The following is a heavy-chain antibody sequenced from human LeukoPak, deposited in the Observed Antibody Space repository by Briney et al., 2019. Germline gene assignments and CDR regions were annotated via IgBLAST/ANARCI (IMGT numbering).Heavy chain of an antibody. CDR2: ISPSGGAI. V-gene: IGHV3-11*04. J-gene: IGHJ4*02. CDR3: ARGLFVAGSFFDS. D-gene: IGHD1-26*01. CDR1: GFTFSDYY. Sequence: GGSLRLPCAASGFTFSDYYMSWIRQAPGKGLEWLSFISPSGGAIYYADSVKGRFTISRDNAKNSLYLQMNSLEAEDTAVYYCARGLFVAGSFFDSWGQGTLVTVSS.